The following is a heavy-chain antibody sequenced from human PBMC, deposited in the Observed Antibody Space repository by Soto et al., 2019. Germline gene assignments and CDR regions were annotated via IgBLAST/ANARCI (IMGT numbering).Heavy chain of an antibody. V-gene: IGHV3-11*01. CDR1: GFTFSDYY. J-gene: IGHJ4*02. Sequence: GGSLRLSCAASGFTFSDYYMNWIRQAPGKGLEWVSYISSGGNSIYYADSVRGRFTISRDYAKSSLYLQMNSLRAEDTAVYYCASSVIPGTFDHWGQGTLVTVSS. D-gene: IGHD2-2*02. CDR2: ISSGGNSI. CDR3: ASSVIPGTFDH.